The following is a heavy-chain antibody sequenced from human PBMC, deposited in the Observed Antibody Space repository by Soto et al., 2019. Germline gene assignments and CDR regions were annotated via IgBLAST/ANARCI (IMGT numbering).Heavy chain of an antibody. CDR1: SGSISSSNW. V-gene: IGHV4-4*02. D-gene: IGHD4-17*01. CDR2: IYHSGST. CDR3: ARDRVETTVTTVRAFDI. Sequence: QVQLQESGPGLVKPSGTLSLTCAVSSGSISSSNWWSWVRQPPGKGLEWIGEIYHSGSTNYNPSLKSRVTISVDKSKNQFSLKLSSVTAADTALYYCARDRVETTVTTVRAFDIWGQGTMVTVSS. J-gene: IGHJ3*02.